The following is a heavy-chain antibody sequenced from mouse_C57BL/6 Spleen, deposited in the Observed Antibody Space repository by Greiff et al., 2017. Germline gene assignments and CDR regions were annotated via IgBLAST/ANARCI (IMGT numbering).Heavy chain of an antibody. CDR3: ARDYYVSRYDFDY. V-gene: IGHV5-4*01. CDR1: GFTFSSYA. D-gene: IGHD1-1*01. Sequence: EVQLVESGGGLVKPGGSLTLSCAASGFTFSSYAMSWVRQTPEKRLEWVATISDGGSYTYYPDNVKGRFTISRDNAKNNLYLQMSHLKSEDTAMYYSARDYYVSRYDFDYWGQGTTLTVSS. J-gene: IGHJ2*01. CDR2: ISDGGSYT.